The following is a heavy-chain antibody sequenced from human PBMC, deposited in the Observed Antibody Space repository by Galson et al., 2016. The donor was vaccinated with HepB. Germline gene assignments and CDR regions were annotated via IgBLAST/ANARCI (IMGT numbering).Heavy chain of an antibody. CDR3: VKGIGSGWSDY. D-gene: IGHD6-19*01. CDR2: LTWNGGII. Sequence: SLRLSCAASGFIFGDYAMPWVRQSPGKGLEWVSGLTWNGGIIGYADSVKGRFTISRDNARNFLFLQMNNLRSEDTALYYCVKGIGSGWSDYWGPGTLVSVSS. J-gene: IGHJ4*02. V-gene: IGHV3-9*01. CDR1: GFIFGDYA.